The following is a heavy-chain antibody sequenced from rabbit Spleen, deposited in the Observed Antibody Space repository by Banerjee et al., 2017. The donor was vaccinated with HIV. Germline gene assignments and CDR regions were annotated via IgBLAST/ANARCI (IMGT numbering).Heavy chain of an antibody. D-gene: IGHD4-1*01. CDR1: GFSFSSGYD. CDR3: ARDLAGVIGWNFGL. J-gene: IGHJ3*01. Sequence: QQQLVESGGGLVKPGASLTLTCKASGFSFSSGYDMCWVRQAPGKGLEWSACIYDGDDSTYYASWVNGRFTISRSTSLNTVTLQMTSLTAADTATYFCARDLAGVIGWNFGLWGQGTLVTVS. V-gene: IGHV1S47*01. CDR2: IYDGDDST.